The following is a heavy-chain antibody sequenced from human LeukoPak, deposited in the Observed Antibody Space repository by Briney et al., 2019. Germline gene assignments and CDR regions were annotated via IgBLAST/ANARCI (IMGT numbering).Heavy chain of an antibody. CDR2: INPNSGGT. Sequence: GASVKVSCKASGYTFTGYYMHWVRQAPGQGLEWMGWINPNSGGTNYAQKFQGRVTMTRDMSINTAYMEVSRLRSDDTAVYYCARDSFGHDNDFDYWGQGTLVTVSS. CDR3: ARDSFGHDNDFDY. J-gene: IGHJ4*02. V-gene: IGHV1-2*02. D-gene: IGHD3-10*01. CDR1: GYTFTGYY.